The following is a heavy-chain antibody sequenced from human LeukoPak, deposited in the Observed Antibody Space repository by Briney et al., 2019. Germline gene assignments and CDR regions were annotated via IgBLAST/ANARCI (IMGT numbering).Heavy chain of an antibody. CDR2: INPNSGGT. J-gene: IGHJ5*02. CDR1: AYTFTGYY. Sequence: ASVKVSCKASAYTFTGYYMHWVRQAPGQGLEWMGWINPNSGGTNYAQKFQGRVTMTRDTSISTAYMELSRLRSDDTAVYYCAREARGYCSSTSCYRPHNWFDPWGQGTLVTVSS. V-gene: IGHV1-2*02. CDR3: AREARGYCSSTSCYRPHNWFDP. D-gene: IGHD2-2*02.